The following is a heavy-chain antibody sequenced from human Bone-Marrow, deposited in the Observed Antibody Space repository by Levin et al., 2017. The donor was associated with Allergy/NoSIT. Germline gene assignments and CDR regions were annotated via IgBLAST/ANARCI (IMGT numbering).Heavy chain of an antibody. J-gene: IGHJ5*01. Sequence: GGSLRLSCEASGFTFSGFPMNWVCQAPGKGLEWVAFVSSSGTAKLHADSVKGRFTISRDNPKNSLFQQMNSLRDEDTAVYYCAREMLRRRLDSWGQGTLVIVSS. CDR1: GFTFSGFP. CDR3: AREMLRRRLDS. V-gene: IGHV3-48*02. CDR2: VSSSGTAK. D-gene: IGHD2-15*01.